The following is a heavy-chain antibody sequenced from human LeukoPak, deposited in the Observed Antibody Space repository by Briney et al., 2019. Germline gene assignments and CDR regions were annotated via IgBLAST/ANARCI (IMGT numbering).Heavy chain of an antibody. Sequence: SETLSLTCSVPVRSLRSSHGGSIRQPAGKGLEWIGRIYTSGSTNYNPSLKSRVTMSVDTSKNQLSLKLTSVTATDTASYYRAMACRSTSCYAGVEFDIWGQGTMVTVSS. CDR3: AMACRSTSCYAGVEFDI. D-gene: IGHD2-2*01. CDR1: VRSLRSSH. J-gene: IGHJ3*02. CDR2: IYTSGST. V-gene: IGHV4-4*07.